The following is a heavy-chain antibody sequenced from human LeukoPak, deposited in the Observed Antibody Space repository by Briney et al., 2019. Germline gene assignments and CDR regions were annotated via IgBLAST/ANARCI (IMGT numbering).Heavy chain of an antibody. J-gene: IGHJ4*02. CDR2: ISSSGSTI. D-gene: IGHD4-17*01. CDR1: GFTFSDYY. Sequence: PGGSLRLSCAASGFTFSDYYMSWISQAPGKGLEWASYISSSGSTIYYADSVKGRFTISRNNAKNSLYLQMNSLRAEDTAVYYCARDHGYGDSEVDYWGQGTLVTVSS. V-gene: IGHV3-11*01. CDR3: ARDHGYGDSEVDY.